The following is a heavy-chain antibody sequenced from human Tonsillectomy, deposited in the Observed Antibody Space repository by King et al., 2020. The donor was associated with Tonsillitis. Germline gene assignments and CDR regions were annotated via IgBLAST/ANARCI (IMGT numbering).Heavy chain of an antibody. CDR3: ASVLYCSGGSCYYLWYFDL. CDR2: IYYSGST. J-gene: IGHJ2*01. D-gene: IGHD2-15*01. V-gene: IGHV4-39*01. Sequence: QLQESGPGLVKPSETLSLTCTVSGGSISSSSYYWGWIRQPPGKGLEWIGSIYYSGSTYYNPSLKSRVTISVDTSKNQFSLKLSSVTAADTAVYYCASVLYCSGGSCYYLWYFDLWGRGTLVTVSS. CDR1: GGSISSSSYY.